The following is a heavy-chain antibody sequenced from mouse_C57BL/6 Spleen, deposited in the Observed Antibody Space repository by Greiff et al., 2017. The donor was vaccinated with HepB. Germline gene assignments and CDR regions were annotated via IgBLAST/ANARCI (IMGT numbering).Heavy chain of an antibody. CDR1: GYTFTDYY. J-gene: IGHJ4*01. D-gene: IGHD2-1*01. Sequence: QVHVKQSGAELVKPGASVKISCKASGYTFTDYYINWVKQRPGQGLEWIGNINPSNGGTNYNEKFKSKATLTVDKSSSTAYMQLSSLTSEDSAVYYCARDYYDAMDYWGQGTSVTVSS. CDR2: INPSNGGT. V-gene: IGHV1-77*01. CDR3: ARDYYDAMDY.